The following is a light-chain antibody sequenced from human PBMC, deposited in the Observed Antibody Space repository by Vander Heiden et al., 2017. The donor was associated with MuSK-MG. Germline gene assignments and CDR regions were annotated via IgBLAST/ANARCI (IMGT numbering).Light chain of an antibody. CDR2: EVS. V-gene: IGLV2-14*01. Sequence: QSALTQPASVSGSPGQSITISCTGTSSDVGGYNYVSWYQQHPGKAPNLMIYEVSNRPSGVSNRFSGSKSGNTASLTISGLQAEDEADYYCSSYTSSSTLEYVFGTGTKVTVL. CDR1: SSDVGGYNY. CDR3: SSYTSSSTLEYV. J-gene: IGLJ1*01.